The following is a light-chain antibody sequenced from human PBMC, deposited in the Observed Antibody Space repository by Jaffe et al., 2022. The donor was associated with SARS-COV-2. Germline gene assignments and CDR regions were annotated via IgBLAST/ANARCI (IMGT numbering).Light chain of an antibody. Sequence: QSALTQPPSASGSPGQSVTISCTGTSSDVGGYNYVSWYQQHPGKAPKLMIYEVSKRPSGVPDRFSGSKSGNTASLTVSGLQAEDEADYYCCSYRGTNNVFGTGTKVTVL. J-gene: IGLJ1*01. V-gene: IGLV2-8*01. CDR1: SSDVGGYNY. CDR2: EVS. CDR3: CSYRGTNNV.